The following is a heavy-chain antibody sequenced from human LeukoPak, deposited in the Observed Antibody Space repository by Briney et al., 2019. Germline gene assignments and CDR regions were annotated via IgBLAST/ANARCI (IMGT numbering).Heavy chain of an antibody. J-gene: IGHJ5*02. CDR1: GYTFTSYD. CDR3: GRGEYCSSTSCLYDWFDP. Sequence: ASVKVSCKASGYTFTSYDINWVRQATEQGLEWMGWMNPNSGNTGYAQKFQGKVTITRNTSISTAYMELSSLRSEDTAVYYCGRGEYCSSTSCLYDWFDPWGQGTLVTVSS. CDR2: MNPNSGNT. V-gene: IGHV1-8*03. D-gene: IGHD2-2*01.